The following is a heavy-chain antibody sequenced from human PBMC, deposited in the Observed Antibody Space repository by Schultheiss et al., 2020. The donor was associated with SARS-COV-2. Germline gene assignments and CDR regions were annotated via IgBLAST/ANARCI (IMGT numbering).Heavy chain of an antibody. CDR1: GFTFSSYA. CDR3: ARDQGHYYDSSGYGVTQHFDY. J-gene: IGHJ4*02. D-gene: IGHD3-22*01. Sequence: GESLKISCAASGFTFSSYAMSWVRQAPGKGLEWVSAISGSGGSTYYTDSVKGRFTISRDNSKNTLYLQMNSLRPEDTAVYYCARDQGHYYDSSGYGVTQHFDYWGQGTLVTVSS. CDR2: ISGSGGST. V-gene: IGHV3-23*01.